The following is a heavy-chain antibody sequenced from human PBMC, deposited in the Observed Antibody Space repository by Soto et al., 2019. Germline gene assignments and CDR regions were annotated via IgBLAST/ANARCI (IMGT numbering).Heavy chain of an antibody. CDR3: AKGRDIVVVVAASDY. D-gene: IGHD2-15*01. CDR2: ISYDGSNK. J-gene: IGHJ4*02. Sequence: GGSLRLSCAASGFTFSSYGMHWVRQAPGKGLEWVAVISYDGSNKYYADSVKGRFTISRDNSKNTLYLQMNSLRAEDTAVYYCAKGRDIVVVVAASDYWGQGTLVTVSS. V-gene: IGHV3-30*18. CDR1: GFTFSSYG.